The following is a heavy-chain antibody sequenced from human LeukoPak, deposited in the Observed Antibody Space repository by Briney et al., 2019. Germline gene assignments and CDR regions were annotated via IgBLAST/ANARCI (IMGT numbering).Heavy chain of an antibody. CDR1: GYSFTSYW. V-gene: IGHV5-51*01. D-gene: IGHD3-22*01. J-gene: IGHJ4*02. Sequence: GESLKISCKGSGYSFTSYWIGWVRQVPGKGLEWMGIIYPGDSDTRYSPSFQGQVTISADKSNSTAYRQWSSLKASDTAVYYCARDAYDSSGHSFDYWGQGTLVTVSS. CDR3: ARDAYDSSGHSFDY. CDR2: IYPGDSDT.